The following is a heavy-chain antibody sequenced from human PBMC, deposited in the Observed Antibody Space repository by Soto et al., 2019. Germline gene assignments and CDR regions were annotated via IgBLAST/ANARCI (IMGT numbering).Heavy chain of an antibody. D-gene: IGHD3-10*01. CDR2: IFSSDEK. Sequence: QVTLKESGPVLVKPTETLTLTCTVSGFSLTNNKMGVSWIRQPPGKALEWLANIFSSDEKSYSTSLKSRVTISQDTSKSQVVLKVTNMEPVDTATYYCARISGGSPYYYAMDVWGQGTTVTVSS. V-gene: IGHV2-26*01. CDR3: ARISGGSPYYYAMDV. CDR1: GFSLTNNKMG. J-gene: IGHJ6*02.